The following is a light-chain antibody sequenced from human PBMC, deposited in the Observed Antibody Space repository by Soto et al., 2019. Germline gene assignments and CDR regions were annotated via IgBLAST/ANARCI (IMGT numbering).Light chain of an antibody. CDR2: DVS. CDR3: RSYTSSATDV. V-gene: IGLV2-14*03. CDR1: SSDVGAYDY. Sequence: QSALAQPASVSGSPGQSIAISCAGSSSDVGAYDYVSWYQQHPDKAPKVILYDVSNRPSGISFRFSGSKSGNTASLTISGLQAEDEADYYCRSYTSSATDVFGTGTKVTVL. J-gene: IGLJ1*01.